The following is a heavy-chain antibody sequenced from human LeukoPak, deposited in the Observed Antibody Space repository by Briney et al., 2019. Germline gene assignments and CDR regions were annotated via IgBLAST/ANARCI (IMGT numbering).Heavy chain of an antibody. Sequence: GGSLRLSCAASGFTFSSYAMSWVRQAPGKGLEWVSAISGSGGSTYYADSVKGRFTISRDNSKNTLYLQMNSLRAEDTAVYYCAKRPSYYYGSGSFGAPLYYFDYWGQGTLVTVSS. CDR3: AKRPSYYYGSGSFGAPLYYFDY. D-gene: IGHD3-10*01. J-gene: IGHJ4*02. CDR1: GFTFSSYA. CDR2: ISGSGGST. V-gene: IGHV3-23*01.